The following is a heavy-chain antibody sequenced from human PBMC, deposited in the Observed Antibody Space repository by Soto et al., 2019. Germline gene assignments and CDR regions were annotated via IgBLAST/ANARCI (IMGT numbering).Heavy chain of an antibody. D-gene: IGHD4-17*01. Sequence: EVQLLESGGGLVQPGGSLRLSCAASGFTFSTYAMIWVRQAPGKGLEWVSVITGSGGSTYYADSVKGRFTISRDTSKNTLLLKMNSLRAEDTAVYYCAKDRYVDSGGIDYWGQGTMVTVSS. CDR2: ITGSGGST. CDR1: GFTFSTYA. CDR3: AKDRYVDSGGIDY. J-gene: IGHJ4*02. V-gene: IGHV3-23*01.